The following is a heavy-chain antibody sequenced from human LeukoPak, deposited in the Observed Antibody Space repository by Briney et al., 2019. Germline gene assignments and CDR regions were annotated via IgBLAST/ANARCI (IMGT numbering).Heavy chain of an antibody. J-gene: IGHJ4*02. D-gene: IGHD2-21*02. CDR1: GLTFSSYA. Sequence: GGSLRLSCAASGLTFSSYAMNWVRQPPGKGLEWVSAVDNSGLATYYADSVRGRFTISRDNSKNTLYLQMNSLRAEDTAIYYCAKVSALTANFDSWGQGTLVTVSS. CDR2: VDNSGLAT. V-gene: IGHV3-23*01. CDR3: AKVSALTANFDS.